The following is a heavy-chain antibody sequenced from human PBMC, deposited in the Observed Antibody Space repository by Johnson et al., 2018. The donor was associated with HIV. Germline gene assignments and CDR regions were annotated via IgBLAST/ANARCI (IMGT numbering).Heavy chain of an antibody. V-gene: IGHV3-30*02. CDR1: GFTFSSYG. D-gene: IGHD3-16*02. CDR3: AKPHRLSPYDAFDI. Sequence: QVQLVESGGGVVQPGGSLRLSCAASGFTFSSYGMHWVRQAPGKGLEWVAFIRYDGSNKYYADSVKGRFTISRDNSNNTLYLQMNSLRAEDTAVYYCAKPHRLSPYDAFDIWGQGTMVTVSS. J-gene: IGHJ3*02. CDR2: IRYDGSNK.